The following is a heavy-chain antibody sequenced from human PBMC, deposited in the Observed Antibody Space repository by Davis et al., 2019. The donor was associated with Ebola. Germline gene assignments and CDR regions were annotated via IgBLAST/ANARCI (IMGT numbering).Heavy chain of an antibody. CDR3: ATWRFSYGTGLSDWFDP. D-gene: IGHD5-18*01. CDR2: INHSGST. Sequence: SETLSLTCAVYGGSFSGYYWSWIRQPPGKGLEWIGEINHSGSTNYNPSLKSRVTISVDTSKNQFSLKLSSVTAADTAVYYCATWRFSYGTGLSDWFDPWGQGTLVTVS. CDR1: GGSFSGYY. J-gene: IGHJ5*02. V-gene: IGHV4-34*01.